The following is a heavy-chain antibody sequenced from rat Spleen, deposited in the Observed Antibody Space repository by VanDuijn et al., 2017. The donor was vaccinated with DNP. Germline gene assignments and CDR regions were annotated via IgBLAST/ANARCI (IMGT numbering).Heavy chain of an antibody. CDR2: ISFDGVGT. V-gene: IGHV5-7*01. D-gene: IGHD5-1*01. CDR1: GFTFSDSF. Sequence: EVQLVESGGGLVQPGGSLKLSCVASGFTFSDSFMAWIRQAPKKGLEWVATISFDGVGTYYRDSVRGRFTISRDNTRLTLYLQMDSLRSDDTATYYCARQTGSGWFAYWGQGTLVTVSS. J-gene: IGHJ3*01. CDR3: ARQTGSGWFAY.